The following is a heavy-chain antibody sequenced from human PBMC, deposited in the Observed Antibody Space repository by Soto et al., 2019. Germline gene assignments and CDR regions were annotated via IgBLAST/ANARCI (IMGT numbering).Heavy chain of an antibody. CDR1: GFTFSSYA. CDR3: ASNEGSLSGSYYFYYCGMDV. CDR2: ISYDGSNK. D-gene: IGHD3-10*01. V-gene: IGHV3-30-3*01. J-gene: IGHJ6*02. Sequence: GGSLRLSCAASGFTFSSYAMHWVRQAPGKGLEWVAVISYDGSNKYYADSVKGRSTISRDNSKNTLYLQMNSLRAEDTAVYYCASNEGSLSGSYYFYYCGMDVWGQGTTVTVSS.